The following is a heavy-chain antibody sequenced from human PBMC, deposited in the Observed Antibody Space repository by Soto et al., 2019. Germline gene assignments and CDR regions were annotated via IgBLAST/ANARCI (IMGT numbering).Heavy chain of an antibody. CDR1: GGSISSGGYY. D-gene: IGHD2-2*01. CDR3: AREGSTSSETSLGYYYGMDI. CDR2: IYYSGST. Sequence: SGTLSLTCTVSGGSISSGGYYWSWIRQHPGKGLEWIGYIYYSGSTYYNPSLKSRVTISVDTSKNQFSLKLSSVTAADTAVYYCAREGSTSSETSLGYYYGMDIWGQGTTVNVSS. J-gene: IGHJ6*02. V-gene: IGHV4-30-4*08.